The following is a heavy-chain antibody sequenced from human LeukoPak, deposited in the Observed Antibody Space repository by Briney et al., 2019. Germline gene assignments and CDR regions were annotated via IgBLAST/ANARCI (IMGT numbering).Heavy chain of an antibody. CDR3: ARDLPEETPYDSSGYQDY. Sequence: ASVKVSCKASGYTFTGYYMHWVRQAPGQGLEWMGWINPNSGGTNYAQKFQGRVTMTRDTSISTAYMELSRLRSDDTAVYYCARDLPEETPYDSSGYQDYWGQGTLDTVSS. CDR2: INPNSGGT. V-gene: IGHV1-2*02. CDR1: GYTFTGYY. J-gene: IGHJ4*02. D-gene: IGHD3-22*01.